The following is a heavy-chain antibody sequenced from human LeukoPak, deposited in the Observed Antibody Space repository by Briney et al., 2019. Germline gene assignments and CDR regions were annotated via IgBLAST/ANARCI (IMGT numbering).Heavy chain of an antibody. Sequence: SETLSLTCTVSGYSISSGYYWGWIRQPPGKGLEWIGSIYHSGITNYNPSLKSRVTMSGDTSKNQLSLKLSSVTAADTAVYYCARAGVAGYDNSGYHKRNYFYMDVWGKGTTVTISS. CDR3: ARAGVAGYDNSGYHKRNYFYMDV. J-gene: IGHJ6*03. V-gene: IGHV4-38-2*02. CDR2: IYHSGIT. D-gene: IGHD3-22*01. CDR1: GYSISSGYY.